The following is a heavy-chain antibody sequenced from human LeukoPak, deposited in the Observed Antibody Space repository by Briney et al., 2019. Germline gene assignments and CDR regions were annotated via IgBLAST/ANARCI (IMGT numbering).Heavy chain of an antibody. V-gene: IGHV4-59*01. J-gene: IGHJ3*02. Sequence: SETLSLTCTVSGGSISSYYWSWIRQPPGKGLEWIGYIYYSGSTNYNPSLKSRVTISVDTSKNQFSLKLSSVTAADTAVYYCARPRDGYNPRGAFDIWGQGTMVTVSS. CDR1: GGSISSYY. CDR2: IYYSGST. D-gene: IGHD5-24*01. CDR3: ARPRDGYNPRGAFDI.